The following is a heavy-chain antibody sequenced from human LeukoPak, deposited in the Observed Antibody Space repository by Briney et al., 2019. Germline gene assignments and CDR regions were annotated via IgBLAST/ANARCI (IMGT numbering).Heavy chain of an antibody. J-gene: IGHJ3*02. CDR1: GFTVSSNY. Sequence: PGGSLRLSCAASGFTVSSNYMSWVRQAPGKGLEWVSVIYSGGSTYYADSVKGRVTISRDNSKNTLYLQMNSLRAEDTAVYYCARDYDYGGNSAAFDIWGQGTMVTVSS. CDR3: ARDYDYGGNSAAFDI. V-gene: IGHV3-53*01. D-gene: IGHD4-23*01. CDR2: IYSGGST.